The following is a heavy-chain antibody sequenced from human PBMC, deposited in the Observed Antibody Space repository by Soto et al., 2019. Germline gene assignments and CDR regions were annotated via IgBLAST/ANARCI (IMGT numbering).Heavy chain of an antibody. CDR3: ARALAQRWLQLHPLDY. CDR1: GGTFSSYA. D-gene: IGHD5-12*01. V-gene: IGHV1-69*13. Sequence: VASVKVSCKASGGTFSSYAISWVRQAPGQGLEWMGGIIPIFGTANYAQKFQGRVTITADESTSTAYMELSSLRSEDTAVYYCARALAQRWLQLHPLDYWGQGTLVTVSS. J-gene: IGHJ4*02. CDR2: IIPIFGTA.